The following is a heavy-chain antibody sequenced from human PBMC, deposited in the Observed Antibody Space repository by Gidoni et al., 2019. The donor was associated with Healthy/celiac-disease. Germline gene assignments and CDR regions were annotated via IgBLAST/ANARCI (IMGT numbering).Heavy chain of an antibody. J-gene: IGHJ3*02. CDR1: GFTFSNAW. V-gene: IGHV3-15*01. CDR3: TTGWWELNAFDI. CDR2: IKSKTDGGTT. Sequence: EVQLVESGGGLVKTGGSLRLPCAASGFTFSNAWMSWVRRAPGQGLEWVDRIKSKTDGGTTDYAAPVKGRFTISRDDSKNTLYLQMNSLKTEDTAVYYCTTGWWELNAFDIWGQGTMVTVSA. D-gene: IGHD1-26*01.